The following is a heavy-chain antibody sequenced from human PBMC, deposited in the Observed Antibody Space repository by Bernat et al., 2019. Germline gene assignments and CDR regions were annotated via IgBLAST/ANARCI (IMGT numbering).Heavy chain of an antibody. J-gene: IGHJ5*01. CDR1: FIFDDYT. CDR3: AKGGDGYAPPDNW. D-gene: IGHD5-24*01. CDR2: ISWDGGNT. V-gene: IGHV3-43*01. Sequence: FIFDDYTMLLVRQSPGKGLEFVSLISWDGGNTYYADSVKGRFTVSRDNSRNSLYLQMRSLRTEDTALYYCAKGGDGYAPPDNW.